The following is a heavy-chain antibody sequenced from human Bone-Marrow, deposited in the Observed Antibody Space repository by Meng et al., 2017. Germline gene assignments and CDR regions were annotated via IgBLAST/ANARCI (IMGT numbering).Heavy chain of an antibody. Sequence: QVQLQQPGPGLVKPSQTLSLTFAISVDSVSSNRVAWNWIRQSPSRVLAWLGRTYYGSKWSHDYAVSVKSRITISADTYKNQFSLQLNSVTPGDTAVYYCARCFAPVAPGAFDYWGQGALVTVSS. D-gene: IGHD2-2*01. CDR2: TYYGSKWSH. V-gene: IGHV6-1*01. J-gene: IGHJ4*02. CDR1: VDSVSSNRVA. CDR3: ARCFAPVAPGAFDY.